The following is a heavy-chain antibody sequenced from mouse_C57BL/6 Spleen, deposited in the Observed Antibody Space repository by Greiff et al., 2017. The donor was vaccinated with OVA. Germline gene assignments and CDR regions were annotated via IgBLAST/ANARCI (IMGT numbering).Heavy chain of an antibody. CDR1: GYAFSSSW. V-gene: IGHV1-82*01. D-gene: IGHD1-1*01. Sequence: VQGVESGPELVKPGASVKISCKASGYAFSSSWMNWVKQRPGKGLEWIGRIYPGDGDTNYNGKFKGKATLTADKSPSTAYMQLSSLTSEDSSVYFCARSGAVVPYYAMDYWGQGTSVTVSS. J-gene: IGHJ4*01. CDR3: ARSGAVVPYYAMDY. CDR2: IYPGDGDT.